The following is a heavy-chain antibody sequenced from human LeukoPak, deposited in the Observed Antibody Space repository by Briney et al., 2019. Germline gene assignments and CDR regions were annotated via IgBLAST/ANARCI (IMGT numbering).Heavy chain of an antibody. CDR3: ARSFNPSYYDFWSGYYTPYDY. CDR1: GGSISSSSYY. CDR2: IYYSGST. J-gene: IGHJ4*02. D-gene: IGHD3-3*01. V-gene: IGHV4-39*01. Sequence: SETLSLTCTVSGGSISSSSYYWGWIRQPPGKGLEWIGSIYYSGSTYYNPSLKSRVTISVDTSKNQFSLKLSSVTAADTAVYYCARSFNPSYYDFWSGYYTPYDYWGQGTLVTVSS.